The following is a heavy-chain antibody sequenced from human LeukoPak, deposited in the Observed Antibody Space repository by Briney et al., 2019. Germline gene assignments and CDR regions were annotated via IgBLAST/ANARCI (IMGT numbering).Heavy chain of an antibody. Sequence: GGSLRLSCAASGFTFSSYAMSWVRQAPGKGLEWVSVISGSGGSTDYADSVKGRFTISRDNSKKKLFLQMNSLRAEDTAVYYCAKRPYSGGSRWFDPWGQGTLVTVSS. D-gene: IGHD1-26*01. J-gene: IGHJ5*02. CDR1: GFTFSSYA. CDR3: AKRPYSGGSRWFDP. V-gene: IGHV3-23*01. CDR2: ISGSGGST.